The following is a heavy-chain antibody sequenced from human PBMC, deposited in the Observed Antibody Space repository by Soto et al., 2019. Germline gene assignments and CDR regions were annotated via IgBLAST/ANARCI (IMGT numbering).Heavy chain of an antibody. V-gene: IGHV4-39*01. D-gene: IGHD3-10*01. J-gene: IGHJ3*02. CDR1: GGSISSSSYY. CDR2: IYYSGST. CDR3: ARLDTMVRGVTELSGFDI. Sequence: TLSLTCTVSGGSISSSSYYWGWIRQPPGKGLEWIGSIYYSGSTYYNPSLKSRVTISVDTSKNQFSLKLSSVTAADTAVYYCARLDTMVRGVTELSGFDIWCQGTMVTVSS.